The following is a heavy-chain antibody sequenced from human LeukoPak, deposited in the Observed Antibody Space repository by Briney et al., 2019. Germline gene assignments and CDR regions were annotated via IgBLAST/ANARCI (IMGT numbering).Heavy chain of an antibody. CDR1: GYSIGSGYY. J-gene: IGHJ3*02. V-gene: IGHV4-38-2*02. CDR3: ARPRSCYCRSTSCYATCGTPTDDAFDI. CDR2: IYHSGST. D-gene: IGHD2-2*01. Sequence: SETLSLTCIVSGYSIGSGYYWGWIRQPPGKGLEWIGSIYHSGSTYYNPSLNSRGAISVDTSKNRFSLKLSSVTAADTAVYYCARPRSCYCRSTSCYATCGTPTDDAFDIWGQGTMVTVSS.